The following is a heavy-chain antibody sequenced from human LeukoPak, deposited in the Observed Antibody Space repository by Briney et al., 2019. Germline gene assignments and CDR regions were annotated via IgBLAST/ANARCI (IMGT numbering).Heavy chain of an antibody. CDR3: ARGDYGDYLPWFDP. CDR2: IYSGGST. CDR1: GFTVSSNY. D-gene: IGHD4-17*01. Sequence: GGSLRLSCAASGFTVSSNYMSWVRQAPGKGLEWVSVIYSGGSTYYADSVKGRFTISRDNSKNTLYLQMNSLRAEDTAVYYCARGDYGDYLPWFDPWGQGTLVTVSS. V-gene: IGHV3-53*01. J-gene: IGHJ5*02.